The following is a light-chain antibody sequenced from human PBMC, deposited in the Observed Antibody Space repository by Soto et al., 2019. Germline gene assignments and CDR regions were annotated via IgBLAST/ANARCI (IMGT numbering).Light chain of an antibody. CDR3: CSYAGSYTFV. CDR1: ISDVGVYNY. V-gene: IGLV2-11*01. CDR2: DVS. J-gene: IGLJ1*01. Sequence: QSLLTQPRSVSGSPGQSFTISCTGTISDVGVYNYVSWYQQYPGKAPKIMIYDVSKRPSGVPDRFSGSKSDNTASLTISGLQAEDEADYYCCSYAGSYTFVFGIGTKVTVL.